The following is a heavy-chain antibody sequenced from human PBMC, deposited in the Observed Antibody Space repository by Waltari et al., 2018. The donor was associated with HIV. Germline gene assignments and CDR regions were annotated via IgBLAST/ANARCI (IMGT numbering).Heavy chain of an antibody. CDR3: ARAEMTVAASLWDEGDHYFFHLDA. V-gene: IGHV1-69*06. Sequence: VQLVQSGAEVKRPGSSVKVSCKTSGGAFPSSAISWVRQAPGQGLEWIGGIIPTFGTTNYAQKFQGRITITADKATTTAYMDLSSLTFDDTAVYFCARAEMTVAASLWDEGDHYFFHLDAWGQGTTVTVSS. CDR1: GGAFPSSA. J-gene: IGHJ6*02. CDR2: IIPTFGTT. D-gene: IGHD2-15*01.